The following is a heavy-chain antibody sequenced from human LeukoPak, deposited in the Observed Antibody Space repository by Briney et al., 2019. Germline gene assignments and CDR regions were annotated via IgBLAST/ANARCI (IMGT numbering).Heavy chain of an antibody. CDR1: GFTFSSYA. J-gene: IGHJ4*02. D-gene: IGHD5-18*01. CDR3: ARGLGYSYGYGIDY. CDR2: IWYDGSNK. Sequence: PGRSPRLSCAASGFTFSSYAMHWVRQAPGKGLEWVAIIWYDGSNKYHADSVKGRFTISRDNSKNTLYLQMNSLRAEDTALYYCARGLGYSYGYGIDYWGQGTLVTVSS. V-gene: IGHV3-33*01.